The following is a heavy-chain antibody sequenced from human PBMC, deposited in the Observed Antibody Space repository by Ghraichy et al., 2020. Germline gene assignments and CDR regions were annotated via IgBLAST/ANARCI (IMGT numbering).Heavy chain of an antibody. J-gene: IGHJ6*02. V-gene: IGHV3-30*18. D-gene: IGHD3-10*01. CDR3: AKEGDYGSWSYSGMDV. CDR2: ISYDGSNK. Sequence: GGSLRLSCAASGFTFSSYGMHWVRQAPGKGLEWVAVISYDGSNKYYADSVKGRFTISRDNSKNTLYLQMNSLRAEDTAVYYCAKEGDYGSWSYSGMDVWGQGTTVTVSS. CDR1: GFTFSSYG.